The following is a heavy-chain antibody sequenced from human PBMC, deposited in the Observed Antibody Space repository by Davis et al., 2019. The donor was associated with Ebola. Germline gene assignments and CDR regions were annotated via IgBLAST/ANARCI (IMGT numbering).Heavy chain of an antibody. CDR2: ISWNSGSI. CDR3: AKDYYYDSSGYLDY. Sequence: PGGSLRLSCAVSGFTFDDYAMHWVRQAPGKGLEWVSGISWNSGSIGYADSVKGRFTISRDNAKNSLYLQMNSLRAEDTALYYCAKDYYYDSSGYLDYWGQGTLVTVSS. CDR1: GFTFDDYA. V-gene: IGHV3-9*01. J-gene: IGHJ4*02. D-gene: IGHD3-22*01.